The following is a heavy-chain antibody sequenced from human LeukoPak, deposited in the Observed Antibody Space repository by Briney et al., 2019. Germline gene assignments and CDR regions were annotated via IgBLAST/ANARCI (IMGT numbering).Heavy chain of an antibody. CDR2: DYDSGNT. CDR3: AREEVYGSGSYYNPDFDY. CDR1: GDSFNRIDYA. V-gene: IGHV4-39*07. D-gene: IGHD3-10*01. Sequence: SETLSLTCVVSGDSFNRIDYAWGWIRQPPGKGLEWIGSDYDSGNTYYHPSLMSRVTISVDTSRNQFSLKLSSVTAADTAVYYCAREEVYGSGSYYNPDFDYWGQGTLVTVSS. J-gene: IGHJ4*02.